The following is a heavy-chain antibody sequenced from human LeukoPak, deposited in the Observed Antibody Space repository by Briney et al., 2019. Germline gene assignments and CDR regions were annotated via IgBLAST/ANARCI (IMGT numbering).Heavy chain of an antibody. CDR3: TSFIAAPHAY. CDR2: IRSKANSYAT. J-gene: IGHJ4*02. CDR1: GFTFSGSA. V-gene: IGHV3-73*01. Sequence: PGGSLRLSCAASGFTFSGSAMHRVRQASGKGLEWVGRIRSKANSYATAYAASVKGRFTISRDDSKNTAYLQMNSLKTEDTALYYCTSFIAAPHAYGARGPVVTVP. D-gene: IGHD6-6*01.